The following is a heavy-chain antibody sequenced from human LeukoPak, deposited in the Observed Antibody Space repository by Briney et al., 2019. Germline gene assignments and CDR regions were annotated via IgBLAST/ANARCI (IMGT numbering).Heavy chain of an antibody. V-gene: IGHV4-61*02. CDR2: IYTSGST. CDR3: ARDHCSGGSCYFPLDY. D-gene: IGHD2-15*01. CDR1: GGSVSSGSYY. Sequence: PSETLSLTCTVSGGSVSSGSYYWSWIRQPAGKGLEWIGRIYTSGSTNYNPSLKSRVTMSVDTSKNQFSLKLSSVTAADTAVYYCARDHCSGGSCYFPLDYWGQGTLVTVSS. J-gene: IGHJ4*02.